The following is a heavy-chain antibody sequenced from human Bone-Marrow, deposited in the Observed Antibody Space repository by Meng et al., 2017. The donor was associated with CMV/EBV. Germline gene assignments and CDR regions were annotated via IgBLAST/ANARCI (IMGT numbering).Heavy chain of an antibody. V-gene: IGHV3-30*02. CDR3: AKDASSSLDY. Sequence: GESLKISCAASGFSFSDYDMHWVRQGPGKGLEWVASIRSDASNEYYVDSVKGRFTISRDNSKNTLYLQMNSLRAEDTAVYYCAKDASSSLDYWGQGTLVTVSS. J-gene: IGHJ4*02. D-gene: IGHD6-6*01. CDR1: GFSFSDYD. CDR2: IRSDASNE.